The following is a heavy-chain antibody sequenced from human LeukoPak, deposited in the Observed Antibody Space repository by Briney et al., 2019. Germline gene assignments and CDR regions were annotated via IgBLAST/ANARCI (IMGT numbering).Heavy chain of an antibody. Sequence: ASVKVSCTASGYTFTSYAMHWVRQAPGQRLEWMGWINAGNGNTKYSQKFQGRVTITRDTSASTAYMELSSLRSEDTAVYYCARPHSGYDSSFDYWGQGTLVTVSS. V-gene: IGHV1-3*01. D-gene: IGHD5-12*01. J-gene: IGHJ4*02. CDR3: ARPHSGYDSSFDY. CDR1: GYTFTSYA. CDR2: INAGNGNT.